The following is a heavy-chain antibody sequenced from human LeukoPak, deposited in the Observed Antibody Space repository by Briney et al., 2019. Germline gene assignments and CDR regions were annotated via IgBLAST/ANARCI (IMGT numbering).Heavy chain of an antibody. J-gene: IGHJ3*01. CDR2: INPSGGGT. V-gene: IGHV1-46*03. Sequence: WASVKVSCKASGYTFTGYYMHWVRQAPGQGLEWMGIINPSGGGTSYAQKFQGRVTMTRDTSTSTVYMELSSLRSEDTAVYYCSLDNPAGWVLWGQGTMVTVSS. CDR1: GYTFTGYY. CDR3: SLDNPAGWVL. D-gene: IGHD1-14*01.